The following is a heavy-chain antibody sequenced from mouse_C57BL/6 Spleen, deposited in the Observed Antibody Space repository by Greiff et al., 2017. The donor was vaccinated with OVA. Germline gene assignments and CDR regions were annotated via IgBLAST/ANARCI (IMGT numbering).Heavy chain of an antibody. Sequence: LVESGAELVRPGASVTLSCKASGYTFTDYEMHWVKQTPVHGLEWIGAIDPETGGTAYNQKFKGKAILTADKSSSTAYMELRSLTSEDSAVYYCTRSPFDYWGQGTTLTVSS. CDR1: GYTFTDYE. CDR2: IDPETGGT. CDR3: TRSPFDY. V-gene: IGHV1-15*01. J-gene: IGHJ2*01.